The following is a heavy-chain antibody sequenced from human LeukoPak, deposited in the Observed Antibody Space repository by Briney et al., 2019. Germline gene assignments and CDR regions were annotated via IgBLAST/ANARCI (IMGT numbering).Heavy chain of an antibody. D-gene: IGHD3-22*01. J-gene: IGHJ4*02. Sequence: SETLSLTCTVSGGSISSYYWTWIRQPPGKGLEWIGYIYYRGNTKYNPSLKGRVSISVDTSKNQFSLNLSSVTAADTAVYYCARLEDYYDGSGYYYHWGQGTLVTVSS. V-gene: IGHV4-59*08. CDR1: GGSISSYY. CDR2: IYYRGNT. CDR3: ARLEDYYDGSGYYYH.